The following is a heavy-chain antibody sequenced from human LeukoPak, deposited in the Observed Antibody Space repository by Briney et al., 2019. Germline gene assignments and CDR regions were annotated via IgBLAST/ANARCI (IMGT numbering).Heavy chain of an antibody. CDR2: IIPIFRTA. V-gene: IGHV1-69*06. CDR3: ARDLPGSPYCGGDCYPYGMDV. D-gene: IGHD2-21*02. Sequence: ASVKVSCKASGGTFSSYAINWVRQAPGQGLEWMGGIIPIFRTANYAQKFKGRVTITADKSTSIAYMELSSLRSEDTAVYYCARDLPGSPYCGGDCYPYGMDVWGQGTTVTVSS. J-gene: IGHJ6*02. CDR1: GGTFSSYA.